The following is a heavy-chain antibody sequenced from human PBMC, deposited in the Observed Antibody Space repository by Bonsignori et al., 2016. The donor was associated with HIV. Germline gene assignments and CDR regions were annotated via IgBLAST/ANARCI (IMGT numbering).Heavy chain of an antibody. V-gene: IGHV4-38-2*01. J-gene: IGHJ4*02. CDR2: IFHSGTT. Sequence: SETLSLTCAVSGYSISSAYYWGWIRQPPGKGLEWIGSIFHSGTTYYNPSLWGRVSISLDTSKNQFSLELTSVTAADAALYYCARHGENGYNSPFDYWGQGILVTVSS. CDR3: ARHGENGYNSPFDY. CDR1: GYSISSAYY. D-gene: IGHD5-24*01.